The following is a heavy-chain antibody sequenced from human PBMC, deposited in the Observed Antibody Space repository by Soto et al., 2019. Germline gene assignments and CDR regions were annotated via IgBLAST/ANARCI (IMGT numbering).Heavy chain of an antibody. J-gene: IGHJ4*02. CDR3: ARQAYDFWSGYYGPFDY. CDR1: GGSISSGDYY. V-gene: IGHV4-30-4*01. Sequence: PSETLSLTCTVSGGSISSGDYYWSWIRQPPGKGLEWIGYIYYSGSTYYNPSLKSRVTISVDTSKNQFSLKLSSVTAADTAVYYCARQAYDFWSGYYGPFDYWGQGT. D-gene: IGHD3-3*01. CDR2: IYYSGST.